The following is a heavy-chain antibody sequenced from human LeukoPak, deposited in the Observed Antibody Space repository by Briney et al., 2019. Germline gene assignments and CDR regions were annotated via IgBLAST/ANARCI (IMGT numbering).Heavy chain of an antibody. CDR3: ARPRQDY. V-gene: IGHV3-7*04. CDR1: GFAFSGSW. J-gene: IGHJ4*02. CDR2: INEDGSGK. Sequence: PGGSLRLSCAASGFAFSGSWMNWVRQAPGKGLEWLANINEDGSGKNYVDSVKGRFTISRDNAKNSLYLQMNSLRAEDTAVYYCARPRQDYWGQGTQVTVSS.